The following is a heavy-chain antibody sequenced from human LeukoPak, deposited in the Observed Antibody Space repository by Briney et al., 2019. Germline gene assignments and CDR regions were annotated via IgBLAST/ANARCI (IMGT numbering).Heavy chain of an antibody. Sequence: PGRSLRLSCAASGFTFSSFALHWVRQAPGKGLEWVAVISYDGSNNYYADSVKGRFSVSRDKSKNTLSLQMNSLRVEDTAVYYCARDLFGDLGPFDYWGQGTLVTVSS. CDR1: GFTFSSFA. D-gene: IGHD4-17*01. CDR2: ISYDGSNN. V-gene: IGHV3-30*04. J-gene: IGHJ4*02. CDR3: ARDLFGDLGPFDY.